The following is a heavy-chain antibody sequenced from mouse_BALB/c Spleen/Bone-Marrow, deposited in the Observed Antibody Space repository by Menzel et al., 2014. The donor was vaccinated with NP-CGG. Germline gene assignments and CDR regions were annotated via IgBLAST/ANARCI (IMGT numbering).Heavy chain of an antibody. D-gene: IGHD2-4*01. V-gene: IGHV5-9-3*01. CDR1: GFTFSSYA. CDR3: ARVITWYFDV. Sequence: EVQLQESGGGLVKPGGSLKLSCAASGFTFSSYAMSWVRQTPEKRLEWVATISSGGSYTYYPDSVKGRFTISRDNAKNTLYLQMSSPRSEDTAMYYCARVITWYFDVWGAGTTVTVSS. J-gene: IGHJ1*01. CDR2: ISSGGSYT.